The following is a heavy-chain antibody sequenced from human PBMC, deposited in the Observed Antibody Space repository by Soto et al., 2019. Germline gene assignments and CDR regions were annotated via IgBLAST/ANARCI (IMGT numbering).Heavy chain of an antibody. CDR2: IKRKSDGETT. CDR1: GFTFSHVW. Sequence: EVQLVESGGGLGEPGGSLRLSCAASGFTFSHVWMTWVRQAPGKGLEWVARIKRKSDGETTDYAAAVKGRFTISRDDSKTTLYRQINSRKTEHTAVYYCATEGQMSRVSDWADYFEYWGQGTLVTVAS. D-gene: IGHD3-9*01. CDR3: ATEGQMSRVSDWADYFEY. V-gene: IGHV3-15*01. J-gene: IGHJ4*02.